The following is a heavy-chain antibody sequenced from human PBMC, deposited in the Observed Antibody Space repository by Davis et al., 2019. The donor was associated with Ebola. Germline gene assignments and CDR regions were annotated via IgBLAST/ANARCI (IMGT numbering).Heavy chain of an antibody. Sequence: PSETLSLTCAISGDSVSTAGWNWIRQSPSRGLEWLGRTYYTSKWFNDYAVSVKSRITINPDTSKNQFSLLLRSVTPEDTAIYYCVRGWFKSGMDVWGQGTTVTVSS. CDR1: GDSVSTAG. J-gene: IGHJ6*02. V-gene: IGHV6-1*01. CDR2: TYYTSKWFN. CDR3: VRGWFKSGMDV. D-gene: IGHD3-10*01.